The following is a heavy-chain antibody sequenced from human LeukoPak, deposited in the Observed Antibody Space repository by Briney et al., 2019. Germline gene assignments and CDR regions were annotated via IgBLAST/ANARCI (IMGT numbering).Heavy chain of an antibody. Sequence: GGSLRLSCAASGSTFSSYAMSWVRQAPGKGLEWVSAISGSGGSTYYADSVKGRFTISRDNSKNTLYLQMNSLRAEDTAVYYCAKDLPTYYDFWSGRYGMDVWGQGTTVTASS. CDR3: AKDLPTYYDFWSGRYGMDV. V-gene: IGHV3-23*01. J-gene: IGHJ6*02. CDR1: GSTFSSYA. CDR2: ISGSGGST. D-gene: IGHD3-3*01.